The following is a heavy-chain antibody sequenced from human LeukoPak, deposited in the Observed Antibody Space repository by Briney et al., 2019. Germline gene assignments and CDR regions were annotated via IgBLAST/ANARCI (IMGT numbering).Heavy chain of an antibody. CDR1: GGTFSSYA. Sequence: ASVKVSCKASGGTFSSYAISWVRQAPGQGLEWMGGIIPIFGTANYAQKFQGRVTITTDESTSTAYMELSSLRSEDTAVYYCARGDIVATQKGAFDIWGQGTMATVSS. D-gene: IGHD5-12*01. CDR2: IIPIFGTA. CDR3: ARGDIVATQKGAFDI. J-gene: IGHJ3*02. V-gene: IGHV1-69*05.